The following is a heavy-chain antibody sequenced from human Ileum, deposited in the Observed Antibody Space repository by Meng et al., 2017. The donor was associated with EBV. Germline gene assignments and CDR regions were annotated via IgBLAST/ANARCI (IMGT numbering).Heavy chain of an antibody. D-gene: IGHD3-9*01. CDR2: KYHSGST. CDR3: ARRGGYDILTPVGWFDP. V-gene: IGHV4-30-4*01. CDR1: GGSISSSGNY. J-gene: IGHJ5*02. Sequence: VHLQDAVPGRVQPSETLSLTCAVSGGSISSSGNYWSWIRQPPGKGLEWIGYKYHSGSTYYNPSLKSRVTMSVDTSRNQFSLKLSSVTAADTAVYYCARRGGYDILTPVGWFDPWGQGTLVTASS.